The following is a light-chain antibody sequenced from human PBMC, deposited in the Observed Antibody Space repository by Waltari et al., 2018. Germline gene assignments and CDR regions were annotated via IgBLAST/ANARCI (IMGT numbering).Light chain of an antibody. J-gene: IGKJ4*01. CDR1: QSVSTY. CDR2: DSS. V-gene: IGKV3-11*01. Sequence: EIVLTQSPATLPLSTGESATLSCRASQSVSTYLAWYQQRPGQPPRLLIYDSSFRATGIPARFSGSGSETDFTLTISSLEPEDFAVYYCQQRYKWPLTFGGGSKVEI. CDR3: QQRYKWPLT.